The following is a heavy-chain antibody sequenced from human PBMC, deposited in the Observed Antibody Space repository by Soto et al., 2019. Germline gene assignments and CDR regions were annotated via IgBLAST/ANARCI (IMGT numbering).Heavy chain of an antibody. J-gene: IGHJ5*02. CDR3: ARGLPRGYGDYGASNWFDP. D-gene: IGHD4-17*01. CDR1: GGSISSGDYY. V-gene: IGHV4-30-4*01. CDR2: IYYSGST. Sequence: SETLSLTCTVPGGSISSGDYYWSWIRQPPGKGLEWIGYIYYSGSTYYNPSLKSRVTISVDTSKNQFSLKLSSVTAADTAVYYCARGLPRGYGDYGASNWFDPWGQGTLVTVSS.